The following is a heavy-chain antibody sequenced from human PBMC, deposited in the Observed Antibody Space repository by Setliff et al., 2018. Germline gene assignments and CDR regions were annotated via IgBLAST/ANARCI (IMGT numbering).Heavy chain of an antibody. V-gene: IGHV3-21*01. J-gene: IGHJ4*02. CDR3: ARDLWARDSPGAGPFDS. Sequence: GESLRLSCAASGFTFSSYGMNWVRQAPGKGLEWVSVISSSSTYISYADSLKGRFTVSRDNAKNSLYLQMNSLRDEDTAVYYCARDLWARDSPGAGPFDSWGQGTLVTVSS. CDR1: GFTFSSYG. D-gene: IGHD3-22*01. CDR2: ISSSSTYI.